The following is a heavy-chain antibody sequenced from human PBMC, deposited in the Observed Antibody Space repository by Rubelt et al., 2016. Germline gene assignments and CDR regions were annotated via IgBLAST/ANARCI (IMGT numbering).Heavy chain of an antibody. CDR2: IYYSGST. V-gene: IGHV4-39*07. J-gene: IGHJ3*02. Sequence: QLQLQESGPGLVKPSETLSLTCTVSGGSISSSSYYWGWIRQPPGKGLEWIGSIYYSGSTYYNPSLKSRVTISVDTSKNQFSLRLSSVTAADTAVYYGARAQVTGTHHDAFQIWGQGTVVTVSS. CDR1: GGSISSSSYY. D-gene: IGHD2-21*02. CDR3: ARAQVTGTHHDAFQI.